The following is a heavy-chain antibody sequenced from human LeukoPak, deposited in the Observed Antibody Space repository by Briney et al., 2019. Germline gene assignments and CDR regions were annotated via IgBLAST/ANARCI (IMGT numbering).Heavy chain of an antibody. CDR1: GFTFSSYG. D-gene: IGHD6-19*01. CDR2: ISYDGSSK. J-gene: IGHJ5*02. V-gene: IGHV3-30*18. Sequence: GGSLRLSCAASGFTFSSYGMHWVREAPGKGLERVAVISYDGSSKYYADSVKGRFTISRDNSKNTLYLQMNSLRAEDTAVYYCAKDRRSSGWLDWFDPWGQGTLVTVSS. CDR3: AKDRRSSGWLDWFDP.